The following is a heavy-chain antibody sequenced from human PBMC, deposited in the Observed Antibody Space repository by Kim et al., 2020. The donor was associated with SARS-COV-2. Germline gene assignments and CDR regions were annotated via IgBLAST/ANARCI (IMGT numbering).Heavy chain of an antibody. J-gene: IGHJ3*02. CDR1: GFTFSSYE. CDR2: IHPRGTT. V-gene: IGHV3-48*03. D-gene: IGHD3-22*01. CDR3: TREFEEEALHTSGYDAFNI. Sequence: GGSLRLSCAASGFTFSSYEMDWVRQAPGKGLEWISYIHPRGTTYYAGSLKGRFTISRDNAKNSLYLQMDNLRADDTAVYYCTREFEEEALHTSGYDAFNIWGHGTMVTVSP.